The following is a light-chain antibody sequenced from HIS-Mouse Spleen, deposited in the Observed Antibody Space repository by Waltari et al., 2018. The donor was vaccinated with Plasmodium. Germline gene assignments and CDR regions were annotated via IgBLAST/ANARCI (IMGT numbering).Light chain of an antibody. V-gene: IGLV3-1*01. CDR3: QAWDSSTAV. Sequence: SYELTQPPSVSVSPGQTASITCSGDKLGDKYAWWYQQKPGQSPVLVIYQDSKRPSGLPGRFSGSNSWNTATLTISGTQAMDEADYYCQAWDSSTAVFGGGTKLTVL. CDR1: KLGDKY. CDR2: QDS. J-gene: IGLJ3*02.